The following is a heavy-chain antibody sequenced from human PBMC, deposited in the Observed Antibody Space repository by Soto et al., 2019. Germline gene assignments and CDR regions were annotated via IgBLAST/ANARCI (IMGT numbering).Heavy chain of an antibody. V-gene: IGHV1-58*01. J-gene: IGHJ3*02. CDR2: IVVGSGNT. D-gene: IGHD3-9*01. CDR1: GFTFTSSA. Sequence: SVKVSCKASGFTFTSSAVQWVRQARGQRLEWIGWIVVGSGNTNYAQKFQGRVTITRDTSASTAYMELSSLRAEDTAVYYCARGSEYYDILTGLPSIWGQGTMVTVSS. CDR3: ARGSEYYDILTGLPSI.